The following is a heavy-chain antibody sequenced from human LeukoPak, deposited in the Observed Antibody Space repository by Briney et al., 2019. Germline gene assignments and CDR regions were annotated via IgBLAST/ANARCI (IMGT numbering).Heavy chain of an antibody. Sequence: SETLSLTCAVYGRSFSGYYWSWIRQPPGKGLEWIGEINHSGSTNYNPSLKSRVTISVDTSKNQFSLKLSSVTAADTAVYYCARTGRLKPQDYWGQGTLVTVSS. CDR1: GRSFSGYY. CDR3: ARTGRLKPQDY. J-gene: IGHJ4*02. D-gene: IGHD3-10*01. V-gene: IGHV4-34*01. CDR2: INHSGST.